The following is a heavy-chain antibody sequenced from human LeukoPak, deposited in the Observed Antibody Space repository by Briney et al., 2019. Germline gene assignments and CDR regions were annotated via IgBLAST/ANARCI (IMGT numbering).Heavy chain of an antibody. D-gene: IGHD2-2*01. J-gene: IGHJ6*02. CDR2: IYYSGST. CDR3: VRVPAAPMYYYYGMDV. V-gene: IGHV4-39*01. Sequence: SETLSLTCTVSGGSISSSSYYWGWIRQPPGKGLEWIGSIYYSGSTYYNPSLKSRVTISVDTSKNQFSLKLSSVTAADTAVYYCVRVPAAPMYYYYGMDVWGQGTTVTASS. CDR1: GGSISSSSYY.